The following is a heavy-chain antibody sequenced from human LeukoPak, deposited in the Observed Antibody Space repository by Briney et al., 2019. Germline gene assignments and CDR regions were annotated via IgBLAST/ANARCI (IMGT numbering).Heavy chain of an antibody. CDR1: GFTFSSYA. Sequence: GGSLRLSCAASGFTFSSYAMSWVRQAPGKGLEWVSAISGSGGSTYCADSVKGRFTISRDNSKNTLYLQMNSLRAEDTAVYYCAKGGSLIVATMQFDYWGQGTLVTVSS. CDR2: ISGSGGST. CDR3: AKGGSLIVATMQFDY. J-gene: IGHJ4*02. V-gene: IGHV3-23*01. D-gene: IGHD5-12*01.